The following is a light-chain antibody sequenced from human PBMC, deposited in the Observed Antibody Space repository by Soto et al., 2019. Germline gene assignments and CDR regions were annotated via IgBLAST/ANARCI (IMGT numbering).Light chain of an antibody. V-gene: IGKV3-15*01. J-gene: IGKJ5*01. CDR3: QQYKNWPAIT. Sequence: EIVMTQSPATLSVSPGERATLSCRASRSVSSNLAWYQKKPGQAPRLLIYGPSTRATGIPARFSGSGSGTECTLTISSLQSEDFAIYYCQQYKNWPAITFGQGTRLEIK. CDR1: RSVSSN. CDR2: GPS.